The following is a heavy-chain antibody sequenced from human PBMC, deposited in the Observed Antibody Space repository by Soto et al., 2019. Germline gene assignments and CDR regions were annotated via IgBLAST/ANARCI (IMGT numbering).Heavy chain of an antibody. CDR2: ISSDGNNK. J-gene: IGHJ4*02. CDR3: ARDGTNISIFGYGDY. CDR1: GVTFGTYG. D-gene: IGHD3-3*01. V-gene: IGHV3-30*03. Sequence: GGSLSVWWGAAGVTFGTYGGRWVRPAPGKGLEWVAHISSDGNNKYYADSVKGRLTISRDNFKNSLYLQMSSLRADDTAVYYCARDGTNISIFGYGDYWGQGNLVTVSS.